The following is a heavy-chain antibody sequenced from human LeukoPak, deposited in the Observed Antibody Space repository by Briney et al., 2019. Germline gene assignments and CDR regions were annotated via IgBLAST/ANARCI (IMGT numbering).Heavy chain of an antibody. CDR2: INAGNGNT. J-gene: IGHJ4*02. CDR3: AALAYCGGDCGSFDY. Sequence: GASVKVSCKASGYTFTSYAMHWVRQAPGQRLEWMGWINAGNGNTKYSQKFQGRVTITRDTSASTAYMELSSLRSEDTAVYYCAALAYCGGDCGSFDYWGQGTLVTVSS. V-gene: IGHV1-3*01. CDR1: GYTFTSYA. D-gene: IGHD2-21*01.